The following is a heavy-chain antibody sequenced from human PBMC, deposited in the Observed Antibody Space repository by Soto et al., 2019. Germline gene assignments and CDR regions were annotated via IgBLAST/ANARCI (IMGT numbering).Heavy chain of an antibody. CDR2: MHDSGST. V-gene: IGHV4-59*01. J-gene: IGHJ1*01. D-gene: IGHD6-6*01. CDR3: AAPPRY. Sequence: QVQLQESGPGLVKPSETLSLTCTVSGASISSYYWNWIRQPPGKGLEWIGYMHDSGSTSYNPSLKSRVTISVDTSRNQLSLKLISVTAADTAVYYGAAPPRYWGQGILVTVSS. CDR1: GASISSYY.